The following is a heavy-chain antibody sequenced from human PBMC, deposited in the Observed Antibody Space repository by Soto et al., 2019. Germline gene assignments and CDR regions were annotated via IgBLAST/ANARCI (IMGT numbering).Heavy chain of an antibody. J-gene: IGHJ4*02. CDR1: GYRFTDHW. Sequence: PGESLKISCKGSGYRFTDHWIGWVRQMPGKGLEWMGIIYPGDSDIRVTPSFQGQVTISADKSINTAYLQWSSLKASDTALYYCATRYSSPSYVFWGQGTLVTVSS. V-gene: IGHV5-51*01. D-gene: IGHD6-6*01. CDR3: ATRYSSPSYVF. CDR2: IYPGDSDI.